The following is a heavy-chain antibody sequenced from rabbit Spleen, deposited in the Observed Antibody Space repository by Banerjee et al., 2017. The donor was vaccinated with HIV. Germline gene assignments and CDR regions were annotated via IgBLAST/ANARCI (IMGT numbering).Heavy chain of an antibody. V-gene: IGHV1S45*01. CDR3: ARDSAGREDFNL. Sequence: QEQLKESGGGLVQPGGSLKLSCKASGFTLSSYYICWVRQAPGKGLEWIGCGYPDGIGSTAYASWAKGRFTITKTSSTTVTLQMTSLTAADTATYFCARDSAGREDFNLWGQGTLVTVS. CDR1: GFTLSSYY. CDR2: GYPDGIGST. J-gene: IGHJ4*01. D-gene: IGHD4-2*01.